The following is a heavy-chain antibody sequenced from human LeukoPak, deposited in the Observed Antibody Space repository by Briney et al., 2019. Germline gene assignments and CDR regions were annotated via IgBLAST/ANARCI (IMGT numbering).Heavy chain of an antibody. J-gene: IGHJ4*02. CDR3: AKGGLYYSIDY. D-gene: IGHD3-10*01. V-gene: IGHV3-33*03. Sequence: GGSLRLSCAASGFTFSSYGMHWVRQAPGKGLEWVAVIWYDGSNKYYADSVKGRFTISRDNSKSTLFLQMNSLRAEDTAVYYCAKGGLYYSIDYWGQGTLVTVSS. CDR2: IWYDGSNK. CDR1: GFTFSSYG.